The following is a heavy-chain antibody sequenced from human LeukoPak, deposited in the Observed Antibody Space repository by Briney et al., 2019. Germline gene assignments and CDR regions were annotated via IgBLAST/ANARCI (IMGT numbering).Heavy chain of an antibody. D-gene: IGHD3-10*01. CDR1: GGSFSGYY. J-gene: IGHJ5*02. Sequence: PSETLSLTCAVYGGSFSGYYWSWIRQPPGKGLEWIGEINHSGSTNYNPSLKSRVTISVDTSKNQFSLKLSSVTAADTAVYYYARGKGSGSYYNWFDPWGQGTLVTVSS. CDR3: ARGKGSGSYYNWFDP. CDR2: INHSGST. V-gene: IGHV4-34*01.